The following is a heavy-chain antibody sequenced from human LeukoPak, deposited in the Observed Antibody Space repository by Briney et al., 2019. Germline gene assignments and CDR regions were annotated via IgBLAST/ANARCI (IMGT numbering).Heavy chain of an antibody. J-gene: IGHJ5*02. CDR2: INHSGSI. CDR1: GGSFSGYY. D-gene: IGHD2/OR15-2a*01. CDR3: ARDLPFAA. Sequence: PLETLSLTCAVYGGSFSGYYLTWIRQSPGKGLEWIGEINHSGSITYNPSLESRVTISVDTSKNQFSLKLTSVTAADTAVYYCARDLPFAAWGQGILVTVSS. V-gene: IGHV4-34*01.